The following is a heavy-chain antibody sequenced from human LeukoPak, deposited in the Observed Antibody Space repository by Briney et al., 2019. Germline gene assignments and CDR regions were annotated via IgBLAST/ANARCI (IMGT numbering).Heavy chain of an antibody. J-gene: IGHJ6*03. D-gene: IGHD2-15*01. V-gene: IGHV1-2*02. CDR3: ARDTPSGDSNYYYYYMDV. Sequence: ASVKVSCKASGYTFTGYYIHWVRQAPGQGLEWMGWINPDSGGTNYAQKFQGRVTMTRDTSIRTAYMELSRLRSDDTAVYYCARDTPSGDSNYYYYYMDVWGKGTTVTVSS. CDR2: INPDSGGT. CDR1: GYTFTGYY.